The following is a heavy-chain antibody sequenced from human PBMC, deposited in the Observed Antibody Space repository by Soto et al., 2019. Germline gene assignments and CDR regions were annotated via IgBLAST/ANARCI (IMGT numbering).Heavy chain of an antibody. D-gene: IGHD1-26*01. CDR2: IWYDGSNK. V-gene: IGHV3-33*01. Sequence: GSLRLSCAASGFTLSAYGMHWVRQAPGKGLEWVAVIWYDGSNKYYADSVKGRFTISRDNSKNTLYLQMNSLRAEDTAVYYCARALSGSYAIDYWGQGTLVTVSS. CDR3: ARALSGSYAIDY. J-gene: IGHJ4*02. CDR1: GFTLSAYG.